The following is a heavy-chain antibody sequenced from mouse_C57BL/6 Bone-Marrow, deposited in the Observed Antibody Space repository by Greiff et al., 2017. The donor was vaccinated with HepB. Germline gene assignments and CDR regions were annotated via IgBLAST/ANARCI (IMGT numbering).Heavy chain of an antibody. J-gene: IGHJ3*01. CDR2: IGPGSGST. Sequence: VQRVESGAELVKPGASVKISCKASGYTFTDYYINWVKQRPGQGLEWIGKIGPGSGSTYYNEKFKGKATLTADKSSSTAYMQHTSLTSEYSTVYFCARPYYSPFAYWGQGTLVTVSA. V-gene: IGHV1-77*01. CDR3: ARPYYSPFAY. D-gene: IGHD2-12*01. CDR1: GYTFTDYY.